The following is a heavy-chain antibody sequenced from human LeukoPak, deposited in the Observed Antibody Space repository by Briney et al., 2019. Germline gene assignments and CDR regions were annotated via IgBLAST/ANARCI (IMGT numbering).Heavy chain of an antibody. CDR3: ARVAGDFWSAIHHGYFDY. CDR1: GFTFSSYW. V-gene: IGHV3-7*03. CDR2: IKQDGSEK. D-gene: IGHD3-3*01. Sequence: AGGSLRLSCAASGFTFSSYWMSWVRQAPGKGLEWVANIKQDGSEKYYVDSVRGRFTISRDNAKNSLYLQMNSLRAEDTAVYYCARVAGDFWSAIHHGYFDYWGQGTLVTVSS. J-gene: IGHJ4*02.